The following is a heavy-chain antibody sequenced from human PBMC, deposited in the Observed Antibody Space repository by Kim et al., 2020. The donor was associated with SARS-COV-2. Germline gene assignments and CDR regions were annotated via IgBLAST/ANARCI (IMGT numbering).Heavy chain of an antibody. Sequence: GGSLRLSCAASGFTVSSNYMSWVRQAPGKGLEWVSVIYSGGSTYYADSVKGRFTISRDNSKNTLYLQMNSLRAEDTAVYYCARVSHLTGSDPWGQGTLVTVSS. CDR1: GFTVSSNY. CDR2: IYSGGST. D-gene: IGHD3-9*01. V-gene: IGHV3-53*01. J-gene: IGHJ5*02. CDR3: ARVSHLTGSDP.